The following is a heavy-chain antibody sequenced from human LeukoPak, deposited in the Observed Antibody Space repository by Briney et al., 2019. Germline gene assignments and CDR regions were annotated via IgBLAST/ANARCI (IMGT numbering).Heavy chain of an antibody. J-gene: IGHJ3*02. CDR3: ARDPLIVGDAFDI. D-gene: IGHD1-26*01. CDR1: GYTFTSYA. CDR2: INPNSGGT. V-gene: IGHV1-2*02. Sequence: GASVKVSCKASGYTFTSYAMNWVRQAPGQGLEWMGWINPNSGGTNYAQKFQGRVTTTRDTSISTAYMELSRLRSDDTAVYYCARDPLIVGDAFDIWGQGTMVTVSS.